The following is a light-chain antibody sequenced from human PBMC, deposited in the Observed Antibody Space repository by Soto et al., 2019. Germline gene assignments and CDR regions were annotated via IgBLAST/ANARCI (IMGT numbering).Light chain of an antibody. CDR1: QSISSW. CDR2: KAS. Sequence: DIQMTQSPSTLSASVGDRVTITCRASQSISSWLAWYQQKPGKAPKLLIYKASSLESGVPSRFSGSGSGTEFTLTISSLQPYDFATYYCQQYNSYRILTFGPATKVDIK. CDR3: QQYNSYRILT. J-gene: IGKJ3*01. V-gene: IGKV1-5*03.